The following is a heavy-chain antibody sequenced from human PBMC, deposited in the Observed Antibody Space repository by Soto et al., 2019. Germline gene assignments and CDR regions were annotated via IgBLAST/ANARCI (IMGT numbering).Heavy chain of an antibody. CDR3: IRPMTGTTRGFDY. V-gene: IGHV3-72*01. Sequence: EVQLVESGGGLVQPGGSLRLSCAASGFTFSDHYMDWVRRAPGKGLEWVGRSRNKANSYTTEYAASVKGRFTISRDDSENSVHLQMNSLKIEDTAVYFCIRPMTGTTRGFDYWGQGTLVTVSS. CDR1: GFTFSDHY. CDR2: SRNKANSYTT. J-gene: IGHJ4*02. D-gene: IGHD1-1*01.